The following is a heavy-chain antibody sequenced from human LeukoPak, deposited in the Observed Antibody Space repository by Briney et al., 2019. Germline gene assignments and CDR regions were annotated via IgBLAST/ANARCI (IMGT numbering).Heavy chain of an antibody. D-gene: IGHD3-9*01. V-gene: IGHV4-39*02. CDR2: ISYSGST. CDR1: GGSTSSSSYY. CDR3: ARFHFDAFDY. Sequence: PSETLSLTCTVSGGSTSSSSYYWGWIRQPPGKGLEWIGSISYSGSTYYKPSLKSRVTISVDTSKNHFSLKVSPVTAADTAVYYCARFHFDAFDYWGQGTLVTVSS. J-gene: IGHJ4*02.